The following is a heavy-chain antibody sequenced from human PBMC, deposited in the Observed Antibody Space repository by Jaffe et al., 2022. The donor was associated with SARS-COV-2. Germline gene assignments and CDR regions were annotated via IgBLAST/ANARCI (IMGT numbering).Heavy chain of an antibody. CDR1: GGTFSSYA. J-gene: IGHJ4*02. D-gene: IGHD3-22*01. Sequence: QVQLVQSGAEVKKPGSSVKVSCKASGGTFSSYAISWVRQAPGQGLEWMGGIIPIFGTANYAQKFQGRVTITADESTSTAYMELSSLRSEDTAVYYCARGSYYYDSSGYYYGGLFYYWGQGTLVTVSS. CDR2: IIPIFGTA. V-gene: IGHV1-69*01. CDR3: ARGSYYYDSSGYYYGGLFYY.